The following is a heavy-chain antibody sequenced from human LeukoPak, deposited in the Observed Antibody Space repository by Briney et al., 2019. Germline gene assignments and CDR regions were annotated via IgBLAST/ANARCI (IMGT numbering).Heavy chain of an antibody. CDR1: GFTFSGYE. Sequence: GGSLRLSCAASGFTFSGYEMNWVRQAPGKGLEWVSYIRSSGNTIYYADSVKGRFTISRDNAKNSLYLQMNSLRVEDTAVYYCARGGYCSGGSCYSNVFDIWGQGTMVTVSS. J-gene: IGHJ3*02. CDR3: ARGGYCSGGSCYSNVFDI. V-gene: IGHV3-48*03. D-gene: IGHD2-15*01. CDR2: IRSSGNTI.